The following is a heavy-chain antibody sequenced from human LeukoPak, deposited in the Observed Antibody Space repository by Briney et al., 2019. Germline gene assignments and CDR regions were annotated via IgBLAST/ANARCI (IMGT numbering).Heavy chain of an antibody. V-gene: IGHV3-23*01. CDR1: GFTFSSYA. CDR3: ANSYCSSTSCYLYYFDY. Sequence: GGSLRLSCAASGFTFSSYAMSWVRQAPGKGLEWVSAISGSGGSTYYADSVKGRFTISREHSKNTLYLQMNSLRAEDTAVYYCANSYCSSTSCYLYYFDYWGQGTLVTVSS. J-gene: IGHJ4*02. D-gene: IGHD2-2*01. CDR2: ISGSGGST.